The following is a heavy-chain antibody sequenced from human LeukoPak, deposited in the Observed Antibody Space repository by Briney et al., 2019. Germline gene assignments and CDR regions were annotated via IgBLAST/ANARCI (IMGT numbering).Heavy chain of an antibody. CDR1: GFTFDDYA. CDR2: ISWNSGSI. CDR3: AKESPYGARWNYFDY. V-gene: IGHV3-9*01. J-gene: IGHJ4*02. D-gene: IGHD6-6*01. Sequence: GGSLRLSCAASGFTFDDYAMHWVRQAPGKGLEWVSGISWNSGSIGYADSVKGRFTISRDNAKNSLYLQMNSLRAEDTALYYCAKESPYGARWNYFDYWGQGTLVTVSS.